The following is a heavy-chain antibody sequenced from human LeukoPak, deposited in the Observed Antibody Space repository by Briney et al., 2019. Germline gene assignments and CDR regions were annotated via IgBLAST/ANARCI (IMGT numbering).Heavy chain of an antibody. CDR2: ISSSSSYT. V-gene: IGHV3-11*06. D-gene: IGHD2-2*01. CDR3: ARDRGYCSSTSCYGNYFGY. Sequence: GGSLRLSCAASGFTFSDYYMSWIRQAPGKGLEWVSYISSSSSYTNYADSVKGRFTISRDNAKNSLYLQMNSLRAEDTAVYYCARDRGYCSSTSCYGNYFGYWGQGTLVTVSS. J-gene: IGHJ4*02. CDR1: GFTFSDYY.